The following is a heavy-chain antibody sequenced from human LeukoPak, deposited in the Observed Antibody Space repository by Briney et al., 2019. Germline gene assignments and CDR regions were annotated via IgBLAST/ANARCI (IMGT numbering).Heavy chain of an antibody. CDR3: AKDRYGDYYYDSSDSGPYYFDY. D-gene: IGHD3-22*01. J-gene: IGHJ4*02. V-gene: IGHV3-23*01. CDR1: GFTFSSYA. Sequence: PGGSLRLSCAASGFTFSSYAMSWVRQAPGKGLEWVSAISGSGGSTYYADSVKGRFTISRDNSQNTLYLQMNSLRAEDTAVYYCAKDRYGDYYYDSSDSGPYYFDYWGQGTLVTVSS. CDR2: ISGSGGST.